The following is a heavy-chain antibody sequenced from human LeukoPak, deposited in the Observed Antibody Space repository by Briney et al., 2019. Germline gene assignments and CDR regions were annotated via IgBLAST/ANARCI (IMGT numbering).Heavy chain of an antibody. D-gene: IGHD3-9*01. Sequence: GGSLRLSCAASGFTFRDYYMSWIRQAPGKGLEWVSYISPSGGSMKYADTVKGRFTISRDNTRNSLYLQMNSLRAEDTAVYFCAKDSSSDWLLDGAYYMDVWGKGTTVTVSS. CDR1: GFTFRDYY. CDR2: ISPSGGSM. V-gene: IGHV3-11*04. CDR3: AKDSSSDWLLDGAYYMDV. J-gene: IGHJ6*03.